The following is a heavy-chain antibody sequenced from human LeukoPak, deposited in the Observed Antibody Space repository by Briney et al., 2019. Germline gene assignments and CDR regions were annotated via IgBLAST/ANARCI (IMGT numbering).Heavy chain of an antibody. J-gene: IGHJ4*02. Sequence: GGSLRLSCAASGFTFSGYSMNWIRQAPGKGLEWVSSFGTRSTSIYHAGSVKGRFAISRDNAKNSLYLQMNSLRAEDTALYYCAREASEGFDFWGQGTLVTVSS. D-gene: IGHD5-12*01. CDR2: FGTRSTSI. CDR1: GFTFSGYS. V-gene: IGHV3-21*01. CDR3: AREASEGFDF.